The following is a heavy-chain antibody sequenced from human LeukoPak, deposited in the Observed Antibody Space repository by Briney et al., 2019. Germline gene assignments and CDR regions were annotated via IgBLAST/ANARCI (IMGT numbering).Heavy chain of an antibody. CDR2: IIPILGIA. CDR1: GGTFSSYA. CDR3: ARDLGHTALTYYFDY. V-gene: IGHV1-69*04. J-gene: IGHJ4*02. Sequence: ASVKVSCKASGGTFSSYAISWVRQAPGQGLEWVGRIIPILGIANYAQKFQGRVTITADKSTSTAYMELSSLRSEDTAVYYCARDLGHTALTYYFDYWGQGTLVTVSS. D-gene: IGHD5-18*01.